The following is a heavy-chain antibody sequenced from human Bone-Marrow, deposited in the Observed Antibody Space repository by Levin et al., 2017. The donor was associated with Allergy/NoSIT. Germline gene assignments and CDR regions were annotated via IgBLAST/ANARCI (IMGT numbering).Heavy chain of an antibody. CDR3: ARSGDYSNIWFDP. J-gene: IGHJ5*02. V-gene: IGHV4-59*08. D-gene: IGHD4-11*01. Sequence: PGGSLRLSCTVSGGSISSYYWSWIRQPPGKGLEWIGYIYYSGSTNYNPSLKSRVTISVDTSKNQFSLKLSSVTAADTAVYYCARSGDYSNIWFDPWGQGTLVTVSS. CDR1: GGSISSYY. CDR2: IYYSGST.